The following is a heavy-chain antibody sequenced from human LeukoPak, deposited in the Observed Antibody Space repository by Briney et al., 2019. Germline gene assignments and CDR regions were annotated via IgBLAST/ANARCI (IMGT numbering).Heavy chain of an antibody. Sequence: GGSLRLSCAASGFTFSSYAMTWVRQAPGRGLEWVSGISGSGGTTYCADSVKGRFSISRDNSKNALYLQLNSLRAEDTAVYCCAKGRNYASGSYGDSWGQGTLVTVSS. J-gene: IGHJ4*02. V-gene: IGHV3-23*01. CDR2: ISGSGGTT. D-gene: IGHD3-10*01. CDR3: AKGRNYASGSYGDS. CDR1: GFTFSSYA.